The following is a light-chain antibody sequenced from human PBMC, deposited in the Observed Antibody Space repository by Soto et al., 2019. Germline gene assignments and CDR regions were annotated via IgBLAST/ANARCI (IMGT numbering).Light chain of an antibody. CDR1: QSLLHRNGYNY. CDR2: GAS. Sequence: DIVMTQSPLSLPVTPGEPSSISCRSSQSLLHRNGYNYLDWYLQKPGQSPQLLIYGASTRASGIPERFSGSGSGTDFTLTISRLAPEDFAVYYCQDYGSSEWTFGQGTKVDIK. CDR3: QDYGSSEWT. J-gene: IGKJ1*01. V-gene: IGKV2-28*01.